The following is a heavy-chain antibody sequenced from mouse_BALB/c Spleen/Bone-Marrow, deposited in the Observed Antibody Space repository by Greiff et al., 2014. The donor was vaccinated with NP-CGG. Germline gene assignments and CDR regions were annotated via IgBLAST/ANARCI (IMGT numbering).Heavy chain of an antibody. CDR1: GFNIKDTY. CDR3: ARWEYYAMDY. Sequence: VQLQQSGAELVKPGASVKLSCTASGFNIKDTYMHWVKQRPEQGLEWIGRVDPANGNTKYDPKFQGKATITADTSSNTAFLQLSSLTSEDAAVYYCARWEYYAMDYWGQGTSVTVSS. D-gene: IGHD4-1*01. CDR2: VDPANGNT. J-gene: IGHJ4*01. V-gene: IGHV14-3*02.